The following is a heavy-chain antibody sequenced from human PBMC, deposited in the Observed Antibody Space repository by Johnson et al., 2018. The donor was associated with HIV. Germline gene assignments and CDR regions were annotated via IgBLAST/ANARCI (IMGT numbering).Heavy chain of an antibody. CDR2: ISYDGTNK. CDR1: GFTFSSYA. D-gene: IGHD1-1*01. Sequence: VQLVESGGGVVQPGRSLRLSCAASGFTFSSYAMHWVRQAPGEGLEWVAVISYDGTNKYYADSVKGRFTIYRDNSKNTVYLQMNSLRADDTAMYYCARPLDWKDLSDALDIWGQGTMVSVSS. CDR3: ARPLDWKDLSDALDI. V-gene: IGHV3-30-3*01. J-gene: IGHJ3*02.